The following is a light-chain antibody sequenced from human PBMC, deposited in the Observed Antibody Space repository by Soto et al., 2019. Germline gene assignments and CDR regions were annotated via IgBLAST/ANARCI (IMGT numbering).Light chain of an antibody. Sequence: DIQMTQSPSTLSASVGDRVTITCRASQSISSWLAWYQQKPGKAPKLLIYKASSLESGVPSRFSGSGSGTEFTLTISSLQADDFATYFCQQYNSYPWTFGQATKVEIK. V-gene: IGKV1-5*03. CDR2: KAS. J-gene: IGKJ1*01. CDR3: QQYNSYPWT. CDR1: QSISSW.